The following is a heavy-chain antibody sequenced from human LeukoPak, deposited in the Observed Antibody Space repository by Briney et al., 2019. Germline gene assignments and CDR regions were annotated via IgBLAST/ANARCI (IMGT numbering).Heavy chain of an antibody. CDR2: IYSGGST. CDR3: ARAVASAGPFDY. V-gene: IGHV4-61*01. D-gene: IGHD6-13*01. J-gene: IGHJ4*02. CDR1: GGSVSSGSYY. Sequence: PSETLSLTCTVSGGSVSSGSYYWSWIRQPPRKGLEWIGYIYSGGSTNYNPSLKSRVTISVDTSKNQFSLKLSSVTAADTAVYYCARAVASAGPFDYWGQGTLVTVSS.